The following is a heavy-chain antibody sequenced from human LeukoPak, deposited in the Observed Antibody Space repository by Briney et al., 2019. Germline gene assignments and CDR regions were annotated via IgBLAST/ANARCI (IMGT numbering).Heavy chain of an antibody. CDR3: ARHLLSSGWSGGGKYWFDP. CDR2: ISAYNGNT. V-gene: IGHV1-18*01. CDR1: GYTFTSYG. J-gene: IGHJ5*02. D-gene: IGHD6-19*01. Sequence: GASVTVSCTASGYTFTSYGISWVRQAPGQGLEWVGWISAYNGNTNYAQKLQGRVTMTTDTSTSTAYREVRSLRYDDTAVYYCARHLLSSGWSGGGKYWFDPWGQGTLVTVSS.